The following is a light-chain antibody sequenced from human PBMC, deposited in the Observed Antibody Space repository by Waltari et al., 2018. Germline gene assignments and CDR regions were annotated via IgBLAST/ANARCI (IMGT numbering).Light chain of an antibody. CDR2: GKD. J-gene: IGLJ3*02. Sequence: SSELTQDPAVSVALGQTIRITCQGDSLRTSYASWYQVKPGQAPVLVIYGKDKRPSGIPDRFSGYSSGTTSSLTITGAQAEDEADYYCSSRNGRADQVVFAGGTKVTVL. CDR3: SSRNGRADQVV. CDR1: SLRTSY. V-gene: IGLV3-19*01.